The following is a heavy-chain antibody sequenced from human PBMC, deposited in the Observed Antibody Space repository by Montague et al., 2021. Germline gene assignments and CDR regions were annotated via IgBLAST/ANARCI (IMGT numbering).Heavy chain of an antibody. V-gene: IGHV5-51*01. J-gene: IGHJ4*02. CDR1: GYSFTRYW. CDR2: IYPGDSDT. Sequence: QSGAEVKKPGESLKISCKGSGYSFTRYWIDWVRQMPGKGLEWMGIIYPGDSDTRYSPSFQGQVTISADKSISTAYLQWSSLKASDTAMYYCARGRGDGNNWAWDFDYWGQGTLVTVSS. D-gene: IGHD5-24*01. CDR3: ARGRGDGNNWAWDFDY.